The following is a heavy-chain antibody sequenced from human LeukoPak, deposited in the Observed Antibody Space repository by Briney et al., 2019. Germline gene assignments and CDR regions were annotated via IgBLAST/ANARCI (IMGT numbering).Heavy chain of an antibody. V-gene: IGHV3-21*01. D-gene: IGHD2-2*01. CDR3: ARDPYCSSTSCYPDAFDI. J-gene: IGHJ3*02. CDR1: GLSFTSYS. CDR2: ISSSSSYV. Sequence: GGSLRLSCAASGLSFTSYSMNWVRQAPGKGLGWVSSISSSSSYVYYADSVKGRFTISRDNAKNSLYLQLNSLRAEDTAVYYCARDPYCSSTSCYPDAFDIWGQGTMVTVSS.